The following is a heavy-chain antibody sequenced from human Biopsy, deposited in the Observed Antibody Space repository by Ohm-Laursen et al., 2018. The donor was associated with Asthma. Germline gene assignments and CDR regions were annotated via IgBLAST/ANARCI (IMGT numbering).Heavy chain of an antibody. CDR1: GFTVSRDH. J-gene: IGHJ4*02. CDR3: ARGDSSGWSHYYFDY. CDR2: IYSGGTS. Sequence: FLRLSCAASGFTVSRDHMFWVRQAPGKGLEWVSVIYSGGTSHTADSVRGRFTISRDFSKNTLHLQMHSLRVEDTAVYYCARGDSSGWSHYYFDYWGRGTLVTVSS. V-gene: IGHV3-53*01. D-gene: IGHD6-19*01.